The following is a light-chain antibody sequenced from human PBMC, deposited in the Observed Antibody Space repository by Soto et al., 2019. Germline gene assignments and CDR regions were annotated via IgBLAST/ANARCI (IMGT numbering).Light chain of an antibody. V-gene: IGKV2-28*01. CDR3: MQALQTPST. CDR2: LGS. CDR1: QSLLHSNGYNY. Sequence: DIVMTQSPLSLPVTPGEPASISCRSSQSLLHSNGYNYFDWYLQKPGQSPLLLIYLGSNRASGVPDRFSGSGSGTDFTLKISRVEAEDVGVYYCMQALQTPSTFGQGTKLEIK. J-gene: IGKJ2*01.